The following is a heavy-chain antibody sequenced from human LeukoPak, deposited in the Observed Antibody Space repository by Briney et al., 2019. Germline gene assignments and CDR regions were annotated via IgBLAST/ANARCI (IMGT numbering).Heavy chain of an antibody. V-gene: IGHV3-23*01. Sequence: GGSLRLSCAASGFTFSNYAMTWVRQTPGKGLGWVSTITGRGAGTFYADSVQGRFTISRDNSKNTLYLQMNSLRDEDTAVYYCARDVTSGSYLDYWGQGTLVTVSS. CDR3: ARDVTSGSYLDY. CDR2: ITGRGAGT. J-gene: IGHJ4*02. CDR1: GFTFSNYA. D-gene: IGHD1-26*01.